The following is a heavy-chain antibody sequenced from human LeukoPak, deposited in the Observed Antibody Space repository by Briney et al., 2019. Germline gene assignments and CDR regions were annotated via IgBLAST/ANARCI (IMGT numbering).Heavy chain of an antibody. CDR2: INHSGST. D-gene: IGHD6-13*01. CDR1: GFTFSSYA. CDR3: ARGGEQQLVKGGRRFDP. V-gene: IGHV4-34*01. J-gene: IGHJ5*02. Sequence: PGGSLRLSCAASGFTFSSYAMSWIRQPPGKGLEWIGEINHSGSTNYNPSLKSRVTISVDTSKNQFSLKLSSVTAADTAVYYCARGGEQQLVKGGRRFDPWGQGTLVTVSS.